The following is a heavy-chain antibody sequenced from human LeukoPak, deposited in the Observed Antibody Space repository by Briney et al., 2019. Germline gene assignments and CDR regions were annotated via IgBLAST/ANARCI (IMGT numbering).Heavy chain of an antibody. CDR2: IKRDGSEK. D-gene: IGHD5-24*01. V-gene: IGHV3-7*03. CDR3: AIDLVQLWHRGSS. J-gene: IGHJ5*02. Sequence: GGSLRLSCAASGFTFSSYWMSWVRQAPGKGLEWVANIKRDGSEKYYVDSVKGRFTISRDNAKNSLHLQMSSLRAEDTAIYYCAIDLVQLWHRGSSWGQGTLVTVSS. CDR1: GFTFSSYW.